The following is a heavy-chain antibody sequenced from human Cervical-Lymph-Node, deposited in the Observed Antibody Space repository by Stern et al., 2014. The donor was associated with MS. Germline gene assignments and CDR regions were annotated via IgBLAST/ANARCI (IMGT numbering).Heavy chain of an antibody. CDR1: GYRFTNNW. CDR2: IYPGDSEP. J-gene: IGHJ4*02. V-gene: IGHV5-51*03. CDR3: ARRGHGYMGIDY. Sequence: EVQLVQSGAEVKKPGESLRISCEVSGYRFTNNWIGWVRQMPGKGLEWMGIIYPGDSEPKYSPSFQGQVTILVDKSNTTIYLQWSSLKSSDTAIYYCARRGHGYMGIDYWGQGALVTVSS. D-gene: IGHD1-1*01.